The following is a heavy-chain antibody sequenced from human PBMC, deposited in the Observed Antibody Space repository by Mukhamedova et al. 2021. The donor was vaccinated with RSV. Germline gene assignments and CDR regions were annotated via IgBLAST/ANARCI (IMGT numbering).Heavy chain of an antibody. D-gene: IGHD3-3*01. CDR2: IFYRGRT. J-gene: IGHJ4*02. Sequence: SSSSFFGGWVRQPPGKGLEWIGTIFYRGRTDYNSSLQSRVTISVDTSKKQSSLTLRSVTAADTAVYYCAAGRGDYWSRHFESLGRG. CDR1: SSSSFF. CDR3: AAGRGDYWSRHFES. V-gene: IGHV4-39*07.